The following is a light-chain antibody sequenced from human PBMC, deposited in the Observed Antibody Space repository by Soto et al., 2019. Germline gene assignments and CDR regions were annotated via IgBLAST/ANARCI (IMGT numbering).Light chain of an antibody. J-gene: IGKJ1*01. Sequence: EILLTQSPPTLSLSPGEGVTLSCRASQSVTINSLAWYQQKPGQAPRLLIYAASTRATGVPDRFTGSGSGTDFALTISRLEPEDFASYYCLQDYGDSWTFGQGTKVEIE. CDR2: AAS. CDR1: QSVTINS. V-gene: IGKV3D-20*02. CDR3: LQDYGDSWT.